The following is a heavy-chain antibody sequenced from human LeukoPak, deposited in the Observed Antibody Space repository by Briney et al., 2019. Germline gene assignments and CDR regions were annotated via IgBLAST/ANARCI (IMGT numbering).Heavy chain of an antibody. Sequence: PGGSLRLSCAASGFTFSSYAMSWVRQAPGKGLEWVSAISGSGGSTYHADSVKGRFTISRDNSKNTLYLRMNSLRAEDTAVYYCAGTIAVAGFYYFDYWGQGTLVTVSS. D-gene: IGHD6-19*01. V-gene: IGHV3-23*01. CDR2: ISGSGGST. CDR3: AGTIAVAGFYYFDY. CDR1: GFTFSSYA. J-gene: IGHJ4*02.